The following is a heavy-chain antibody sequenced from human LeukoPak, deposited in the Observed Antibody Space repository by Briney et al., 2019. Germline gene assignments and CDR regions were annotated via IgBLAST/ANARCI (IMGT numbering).Heavy chain of an antibody. Sequence: PGGSLRLSCEASGFTFSSYGMSWVRQAPGKGLEGVSSLCASGGSTYYADSVRGRFTISRDISKNTLYLQMNSLRAEDTAVYYCAKRGDGYNWGYWGQGTLVTVSS. D-gene: IGHD5-24*01. J-gene: IGHJ4*02. V-gene: IGHV3-23*01. CDR3: AKRGDGYNWGY. CDR2: LCASGGST. CDR1: GFTFSSYG.